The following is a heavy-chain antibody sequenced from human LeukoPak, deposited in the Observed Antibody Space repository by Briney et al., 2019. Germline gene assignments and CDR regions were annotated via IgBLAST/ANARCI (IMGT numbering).Heavy chain of an antibody. J-gene: IGHJ4*02. CDR1: GFTFSSFG. D-gene: IGHD5-12*01. CDR3: AKETYSAYNSGCAY. Sequence: GGSLRLSCAASGFTFSSFGIHWVRQAPGKGLEWVAGISYDGSSKYYVDSVKGRFTISRDNSRNTLYLQMNSLRAEDTALYYCAKETYSAYNSGCAYWGQGTLVTVSS. V-gene: IGHV3-30*18. CDR2: ISYDGSSK.